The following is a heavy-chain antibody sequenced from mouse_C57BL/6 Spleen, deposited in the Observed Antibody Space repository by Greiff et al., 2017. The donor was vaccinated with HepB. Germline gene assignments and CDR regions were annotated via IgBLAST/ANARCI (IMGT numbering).Heavy chain of an antibody. Sequence: VQLQQSGAELARPGASVKLSCKASGYTFTSYGISWVKQRTGQGLEWIGEIYPRSGNTYYNEKFKGKATLTADKSSNTAYMELRSLTSEDSAVYFGAREGKVGSSDYAMDYWGQGTSVTVSS. CDR1: GYTFTSYG. V-gene: IGHV1-81*01. CDR2: IYPRSGNT. D-gene: IGHD1-1*01. J-gene: IGHJ4*01. CDR3: AREGKVGSSDYAMDY.